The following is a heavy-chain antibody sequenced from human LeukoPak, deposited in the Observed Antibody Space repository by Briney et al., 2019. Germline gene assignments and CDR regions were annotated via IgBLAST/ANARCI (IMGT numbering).Heavy chain of an antibody. CDR2: IYSGGST. V-gene: IGHV4-4*07. CDR3: ARNAGDF. J-gene: IGHJ4*02. D-gene: IGHD2-8*01. CDR1: VAFINSYY. Sequence: SDTLTLPCTVSVAFINSYYWPWIRQSAGKGLEWIGRIYSGGSTNYSPSLKSRVTMSVDTSKNQCSLRLNSVTAADTVVYYCARNAGDFWGRGTLVTVSS.